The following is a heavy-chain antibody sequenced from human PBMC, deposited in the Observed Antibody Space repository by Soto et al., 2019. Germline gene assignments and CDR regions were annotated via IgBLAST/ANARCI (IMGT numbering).Heavy chain of an antibody. CDR3: ARLGGVAARTFDY. J-gene: IGHJ4*02. D-gene: IGHD6-6*01. Sequence: PSETLSLTCAVSGGSSTNFYWSWFRQPPGKALEWIGYIYYSGRTDYNPSLQSRVSISVDPSKTQFSLNLRSVNTADTAVYYCARLGGVAARTFDYWGKGTLVTSPQ. CDR1: GGSSTNFY. CDR2: IYYSGRT. V-gene: IGHV4-59*01.